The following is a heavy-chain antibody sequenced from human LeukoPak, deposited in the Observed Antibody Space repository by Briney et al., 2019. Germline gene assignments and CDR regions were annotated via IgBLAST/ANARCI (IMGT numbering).Heavy chain of an antibody. Sequence: SQTLSLTCTVSGGSISSGDYYWSWIRQPPGKGLEWIGYIYYSGSTYYNPSLKSRVTISVDTSKNQFSLKLSSVTAADTAVYYCARAVPRYYYGTDVWGQGTTVTVSS. D-gene: IGHD3-10*01. V-gene: IGHV4-30-4*01. CDR1: GGSISSGDYY. CDR3: ARAVPRYYYGTDV. CDR2: IYYSGST. J-gene: IGHJ6*02.